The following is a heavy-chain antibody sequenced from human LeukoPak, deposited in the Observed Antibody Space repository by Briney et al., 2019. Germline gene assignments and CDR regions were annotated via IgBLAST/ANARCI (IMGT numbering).Heavy chain of an antibody. CDR1: GFTFSNAW. CDR3: AKDTYRSSWCGNYGMDV. V-gene: IGHV3-15*07. D-gene: IGHD6-13*01. CDR2: IKSKTDGGTT. J-gene: IGHJ6*02. Sequence: PGGSLRLSCAASGFTFSNAWMNWVRQAPGKGLEWVGRIKSKTDGGTTDCAAPVKGRFTISRDDSKHTLYLQMNSLRAEDTAVYYCAKDTYRSSWCGNYGMDVWGQGTTVTVSS.